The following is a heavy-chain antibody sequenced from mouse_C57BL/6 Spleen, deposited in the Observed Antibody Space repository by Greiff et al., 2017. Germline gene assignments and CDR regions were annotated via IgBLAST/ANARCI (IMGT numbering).Heavy chain of an antibody. J-gene: IGHJ2*01. Sequence: VQLQQPGAELVMPGASVTLSCKASGYTFTSYWMHWVQQRPGQGLEWIGEIDPSDSYTNYNQTFKGKSTLTVDKSSSTAYMQLSSLTSEDSAVYYCAIYDYDVEGYYFDYWGQGTTLTVSS. CDR2: IDPSDSYT. CDR3: AIYDYDVEGYYFDY. CDR1: GYTFTSYW. D-gene: IGHD2-4*01. V-gene: IGHV1-69*01.